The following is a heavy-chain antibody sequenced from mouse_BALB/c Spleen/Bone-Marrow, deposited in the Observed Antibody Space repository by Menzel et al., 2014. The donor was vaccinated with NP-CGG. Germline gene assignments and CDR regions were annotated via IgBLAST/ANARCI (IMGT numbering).Heavy chain of an antibody. V-gene: IGHV6-6*02. D-gene: IGHD1-1*01. CDR1: GFTFSNFW. CDR2: IRLKSDNCAT. Sequence: EVQLQESGGGLVQPGGSMKLSCVASGFTFSNFWMSWVRQSPEKGLEWVAEIRLKSDNCATHYAESVKGKFTISRDDSKSRLYLQMNSLRTEDTGIYYCTLYYGSNYWFAYWGQGTLVTVSA. CDR3: TLYYGSNYWFAY. J-gene: IGHJ3*01.